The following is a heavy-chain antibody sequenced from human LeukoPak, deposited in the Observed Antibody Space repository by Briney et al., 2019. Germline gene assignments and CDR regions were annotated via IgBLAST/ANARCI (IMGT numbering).Heavy chain of an antibody. CDR3: ARGSPYSSTTDY. J-gene: IGHJ4*02. Sequence: GGSLRLSCAASGFTVSNNWMNWVRHAPGKGLEWVSLIYSDGSTYYADSVKGRFTISRDHSKNTLYLQMNSLRAEDTAVYYCARGSPYSSTTDYWGQGTLVTVSS. CDR2: IYSDGST. V-gene: IGHV3-66*01. CDR1: GFTVSNNW. D-gene: IGHD6-13*01.